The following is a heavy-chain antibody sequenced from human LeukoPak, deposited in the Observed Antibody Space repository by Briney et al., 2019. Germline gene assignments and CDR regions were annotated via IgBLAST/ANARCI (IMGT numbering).Heavy chain of an antibody. CDR2: IIPIFGTA. D-gene: IGHD4-17*01. V-gene: IGHV1-69*05. CDR3: ARDRGTGDYVLDY. Sequence: SVKVSCKASGGTLSSYAISWVRQAPGQGLEWMGRIIPIFGTANYAQKFQGRVTITTDESTSTAYMELSSLRSEDTAVYYCARDRGTGDYVLDYWGQGTLVTVSS. J-gene: IGHJ4*02. CDR1: GGTLSSYA.